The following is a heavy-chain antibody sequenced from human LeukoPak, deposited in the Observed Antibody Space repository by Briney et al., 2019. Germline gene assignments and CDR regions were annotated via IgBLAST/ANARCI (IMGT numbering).Heavy chain of an antibody. CDR3: ASPTITDPGRRIYAFDI. J-gene: IGHJ3*02. V-gene: IGHV4-34*01. D-gene: IGHD4-11*01. Sequence: SETLSLTCAVYGGSFSGYYWSWIRQPPGKGLEWIGEINHSGSTNYNPSLKSRVTISVDTSKNQFSLKLSSVTAADTAVYYCASPTITDPGRRIYAFDIWGQGTMVTVSS. CDR2: INHSGST. CDR1: GGSFSGYY.